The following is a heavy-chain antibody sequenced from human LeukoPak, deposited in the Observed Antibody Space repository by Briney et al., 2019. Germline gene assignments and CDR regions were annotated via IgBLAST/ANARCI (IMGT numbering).Heavy chain of an antibody. V-gene: IGHV1-3*03. J-gene: IGHJ4*02. CDR3: TLYNY. CDR1: GYTFTGYY. Sequence: GASVKVSCKASGYTFTGYYMHWVRQAPGQRLEWMGCINPDNGNTKYSQEFQGRVTITRDTSATTAYMELSSLRSEDMAVYYCTLYNYWGQGTLVTVSS. CDR2: INPDNGNT. D-gene: IGHD2-2*02.